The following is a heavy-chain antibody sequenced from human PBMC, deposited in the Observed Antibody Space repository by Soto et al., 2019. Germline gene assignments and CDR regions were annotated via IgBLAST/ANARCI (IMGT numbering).Heavy chain of an antibody. J-gene: IGHJ4*02. D-gene: IGHD3-10*01. CDR1: GFTFSSYA. CDR3: AKDGVLLWVGENIDY. V-gene: IGHV3-23*01. Sequence: GGSLRLSCAASGFTFSSYAMSWVRQAPGKGLEWVSAISGSGGSTYYADSVKGRFTISRDNSKNTLYLQMNSLRAEDTAVYYCAKDGVLLWVGENIDYWGQGTLVTVSS. CDR2: ISGSGGST.